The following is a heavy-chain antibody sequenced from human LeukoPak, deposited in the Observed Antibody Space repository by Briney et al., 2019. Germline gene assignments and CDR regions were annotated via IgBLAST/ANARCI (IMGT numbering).Heavy chain of an antibody. Sequence: SETLSLTCAVYGGSFSGYYWGWIRQPPGKGLEWIGSIYYSGSTYYNPSLKSRVTISVDTSKNQFSLKLSSVTAADTAVYYCARPYDSSGYYYDDWAFDIWGQGTMVTVSS. V-gene: IGHV4-39*01. J-gene: IGHJ3*02. CDR3: ARPYDSSGYYYDDWAFDI. CDR2: IYYSGST. D-gene: IGHD3-22*01. CDR1: GGSFSGYY.